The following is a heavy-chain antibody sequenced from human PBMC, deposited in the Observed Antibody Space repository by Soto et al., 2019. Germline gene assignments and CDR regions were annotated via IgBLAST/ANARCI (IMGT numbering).Heavy chain of an antibody. D-gene: IGHD6-13*01. J-gene: IGHJ3*02. CDR1: GGSFSGYY. V-gene: IGHV4-34*01. Sequence: SLTCAVYGGSFSGYYWSWIRQPPGKGLEWIGEINHSGSTNYNPSLKSRVTISVDTSKNQFSLKLSSVTAADTAVYYCATAAAGYDAFDIWGQGTMVTVSS. CDR3: ATAAAGYDAFDI. CDR2: INHSGST.